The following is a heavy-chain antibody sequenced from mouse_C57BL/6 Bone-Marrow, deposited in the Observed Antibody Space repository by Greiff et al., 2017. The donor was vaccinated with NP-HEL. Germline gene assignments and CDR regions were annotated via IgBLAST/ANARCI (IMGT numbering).Heavy chain of an antibody. D-gene: IGHD2-3*01. CDR2: ISSGSSTI. CDR3: ARGGGDDGYHYYYAMDY. CDR1: GFTFSDYG. J-gene: IGHJ4*01. Sequence: DVKLVESGGGLVKPGGSLKLSCAASGFTFSDYGMHWVRQAPEKGLEWVAYISSGSSTIYYADTVKGRFTISRDNAKNTLFLQMTSLRSEDTAMYYCARGGGDDGYHYYYAMDYWGQGTSVTVSS. V-gene: IGHV5-17*01.